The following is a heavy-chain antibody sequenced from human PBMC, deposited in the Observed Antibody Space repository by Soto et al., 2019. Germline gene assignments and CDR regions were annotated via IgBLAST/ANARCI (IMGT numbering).Heavy chain of an antibody. V-gene: IGHV1-69*13. D-gene: IGHD3-22*01. J-gene: IGHJ5*02. CDR2: IIPIFGTA. CDR1: GGTFSSYA. CDR3: ARDYYDSSGYYYRWFDP. Sequence: SVKVSCKASGGTFSSYAISWVRQAPGQGLEWMGGIIPIFGTANYAQKFQGRVTITADESTSTAYMELSSLRSEDTAVYYCARDYYDSSGYYYRWFDPWGQGTLVTVSS.